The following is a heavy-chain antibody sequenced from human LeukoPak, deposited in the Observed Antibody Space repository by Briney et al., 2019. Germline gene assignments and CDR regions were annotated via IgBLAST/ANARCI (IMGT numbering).Heavy chain of an antibody. J-gene: IGHJ4*02. CDR3: ARVLIVGPTRTFDY. CDR2: IYYSGVT. CDR1: GGSTSSSSYY. V-gene: IGHV4-39*07. D-gene: IGHD1-26*01. Sequence: SETLSLTCTVSGGSTSSSSYYWGWIRQPPGKGLEWVGNIYYSGVTYYNPSLKSRVTISVDTSKNQFSLKLSSVTAADTAVYYCARVLIVGPTRTFDYWGQGTLVTVSS.